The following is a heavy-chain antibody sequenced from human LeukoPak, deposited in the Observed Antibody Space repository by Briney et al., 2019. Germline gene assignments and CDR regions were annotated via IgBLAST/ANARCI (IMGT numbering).Heavy chain of an antibody. CDR3: ARIAAAGSDRDY. J-gene: IGHJ4*02. V-gene: IGHV3-33*01. D-gene: IGHD6-13*01. CDR2: IWYDGSNK. Sequence: GRSLRLSCAASGFTLSSYGMHWVRQAPGKGLEWVAVIWYDGSNKYYADSVKGRFTISRDNSKNTLYLQMNSLRAEDTAVYYCARIAAAGSDRDYWGQGTLVTVSS. CDR1: GFTLSSYG.